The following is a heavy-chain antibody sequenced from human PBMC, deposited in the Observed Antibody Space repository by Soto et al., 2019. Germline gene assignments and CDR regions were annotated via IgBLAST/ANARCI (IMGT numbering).Heavy chain of an antibody. D-gene: IGHD6-19*01. J-gene: IGHJ4*02. Sequence: QVQLVESGGGVVQPGRSLRLSCAASGFTFSGYGMHWVRQALGKGLEWVAVIWYDGSNENYADSVKGRFTISRDNSKNTLYLQMNSLRAEDTAVYYCTRRYSDGWYSDYWGQGTLVTVSS. CDR2: IWYDGSNE. V-gene: IGHV3-33*01. CDR3: TRRYSDGWYSDY. CDR1: GFTFSGYG.